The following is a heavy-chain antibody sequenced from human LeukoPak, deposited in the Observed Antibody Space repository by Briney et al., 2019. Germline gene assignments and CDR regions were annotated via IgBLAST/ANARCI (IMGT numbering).Heavy chain of an antibody. CDR2: VHYSRST. V-gene: IGHV4-39*07. Sequence: PSETLSLTCTLSRRSLTSSTSYWDWIRQPPGEAPVWIGSVHYSRSTHHTPSLKSRDAMSVHTSKHQIFLMLPSTTAAHTAVYDCARDRGAGAYCGGDCYSHYFDDWRRGTLVTVPS. CDR1: RRSLTSSTSY. D-gene: IGHD2-21*02. CDR3: ARDRGAGAYCGGDCYSHYFDD. J-gene: IGHJ4*02.